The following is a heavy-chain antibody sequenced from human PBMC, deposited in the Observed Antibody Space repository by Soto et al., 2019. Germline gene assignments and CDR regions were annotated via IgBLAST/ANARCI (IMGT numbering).Heavy chain of an antibody. CDR3: AGNGCYGFDP. CDR1: GCSISSYC. Sequence: LSETLSLTCTVSGCSISSYCWSWIRQPPGKGLEWIGYIYYSGSTNYNPSLKSRVTISVDTSKNQFSLKLSSVTAADTAVHYCAGNGCYGFDPGGPGPLLTVSS. CDR2: IYYSGST. J-gene: IGHJ5*02. V-gene: IGHV4-59*01. D-gene: IGHD6-19*01.